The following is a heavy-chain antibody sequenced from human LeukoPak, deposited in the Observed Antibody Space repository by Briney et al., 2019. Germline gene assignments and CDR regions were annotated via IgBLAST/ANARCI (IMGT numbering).Heavy chain of an antibody. D-gene: IGHD5-18*01. J-gene: IGHJ6*02. CDR2: IIPIFGTA. CDR3: ARDEGYSYGYYYYGMDV. Sequence: GASVKVSCKASGGTFSSYAISWVRQAPGQGLEWMGGIIPIFGTANYAQKFQGRVTITADESTSTAYMELSSLRSEDTAVYYCARDEGYSYGYYYYGMDVWGQGTTVTVSS. V-gene: IGHV1-69*13. CDR1: GGTFSSYA.